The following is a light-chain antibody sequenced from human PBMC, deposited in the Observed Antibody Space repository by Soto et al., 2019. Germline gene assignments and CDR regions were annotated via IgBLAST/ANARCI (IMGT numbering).Light chain of an antibody. V-gene: IGKV3-15*01. CDR3: QEYNNWPPMNT. CDR1: QSVSSN. J-gene: IGKJ2*01. Sequence: EIVMTQSPATLSACQGERATLSCTASQSVSSNLAWYQQKPGQAPSLLIYGASTRATGIPARFSGSGSVTEFTLTISSLESEDFAVYYCQEYNNWPPMNTFGQGAKLEIK. CDR2: GAS.